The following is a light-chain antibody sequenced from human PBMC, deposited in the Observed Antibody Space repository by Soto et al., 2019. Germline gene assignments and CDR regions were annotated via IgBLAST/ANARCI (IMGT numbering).Light chain of an antibody. V-gene: IGKV3-20*01. CDR1: QSISSSY. CDR3: QQYSSSPPT. Sequence: EIVLTQSPGTLSLSPGERATLSCRASQSISSSYLAWYQQKPGQAPRLLIYNASNRATGIPDRFSGSGSGPDFTLTISRLEPADFAVYYCQQYSSSPPTFGQGSKVEIK. CDR2: NAS. J-gene: IGKJ1*01.